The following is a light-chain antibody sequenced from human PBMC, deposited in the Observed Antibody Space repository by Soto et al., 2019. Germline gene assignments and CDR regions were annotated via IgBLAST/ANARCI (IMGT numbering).Light chain of an antibody. V-gene: IGLV2-14*01. J-gene: IGLJ2*01. CDR3: ASYTSTDNYVV. CDR2: EVS. CDR1: SSDVGGYNY. Sequence: QSSLTQPASVSGSPGQSITISCTVTSSDVGGYNYVSWYQQHPGKAPKLIIYEVSNRPSGVSYRFSGSKSGNTASLTISGLQAEDEANYYCASYTSTDNYVVLGGGTKVTVL.